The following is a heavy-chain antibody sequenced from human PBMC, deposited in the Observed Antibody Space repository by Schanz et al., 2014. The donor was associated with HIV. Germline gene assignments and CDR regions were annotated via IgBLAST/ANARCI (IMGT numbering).Heavy chain of an antibody. V-gene: IGHV1-69*01. CDR2: IIPLFGTS. CDR1: GGTFINYA. D-gene: IGHD2-21*02. Sequence: QVQLVQSGAEVKKPGSSVKVFCRASGGTFINYAFSWVRQAPGQGLEWMGGIIPLFGTSNYAQKFQGRATITADESTSTVYMDLSSLRSEDTAVYYCARTYTGDWSTGADWGQGTLVTVSS. CDR3: ARTYTGDWSTGAD. J-gene: IGHJ4*02.